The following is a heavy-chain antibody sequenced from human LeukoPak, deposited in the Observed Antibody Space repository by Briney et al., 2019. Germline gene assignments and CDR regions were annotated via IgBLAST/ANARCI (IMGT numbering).Heavy chain of an antibody. V-gene: IGHV4-34*01. D-gene: IGHD2-2*01. CDR3: ARTQDPLVVPAAGNDAFDI. J-gene: IGHJ3*02. CDR2: INHSGST. CDR1: GGSFSGYY. Sequence: SETLSLTCAVYGGSFSGYYWSWIRQPPGKGLEWIGEINHSGSTNYNPSLKSRVTISVDTSKNQFSLKLSSVTAADTAVYYCARTQDPLVVPAAGNDAFDIWGQGTMVTVSS.